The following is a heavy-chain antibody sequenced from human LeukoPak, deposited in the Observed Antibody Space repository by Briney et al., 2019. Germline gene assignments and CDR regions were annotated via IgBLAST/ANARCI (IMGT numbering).Heavy chain of an antibody. CDR2: IKRDGNEK. CDR1: GFTFSSYW. J-gene: IGHJ5*01. V-gene: IGHV3-7*01. CDR3: AKEGAYPMITHDS. Sequence: PGGSLRLSYAASGFTFSSYWMNWVRPTPGKGLEWVANIKRDGNEKNYVDSVKGLFSISRDNAKNSLYLQMDSLRAEDTAVYYCAKEGAYPMITHDSWGQGALVTVSS. D-gene: IGHD3-22*01.